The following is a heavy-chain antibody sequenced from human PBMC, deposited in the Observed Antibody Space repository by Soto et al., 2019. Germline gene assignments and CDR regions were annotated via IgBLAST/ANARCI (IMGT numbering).Heavy chain of an antibody. Sequence: ASVKVSCKASGYTFTSYGISWVRQAPGQGLEWMGWISAYNGNTNYAQKLQGRVTMTTDTSTSTAYMELRSLRSDDTAVYYCASGGFQDYSSRWWSYDYWSRGTLVTVSS. CDR3: ASGGFQDYSSRWWSYDY. CDR2: ISAYNGNT. V-gene: IGHV1-18*01. CDR1: GYTFTSYG. D-gene: IGHD6-19*01. J-gene: IGHJ4*02.